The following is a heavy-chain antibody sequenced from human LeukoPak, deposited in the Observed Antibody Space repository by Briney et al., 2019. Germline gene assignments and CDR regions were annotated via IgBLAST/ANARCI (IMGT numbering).Heavy chain of an antibody. CDR2: ISYDGSRK. CDR1: RFSFSDYD. D-gene: IGHD3-9*01. CDR3: TRDLMDYDVSTGLHHYYMDV. Sequence: PGRSLRLSCRASRFSFSDYDMHWVRQAPGKGLEWVAVISYDGSRKHYGDSVKGRFTISRDNAKNTLYLQMNTLRVEDTAVYYCTRDLMDYDVSTGLHHYYMDVWGQGTTVTVSS. V-gene: IGHV3-30*03. J-gene: IGHJ6*02.